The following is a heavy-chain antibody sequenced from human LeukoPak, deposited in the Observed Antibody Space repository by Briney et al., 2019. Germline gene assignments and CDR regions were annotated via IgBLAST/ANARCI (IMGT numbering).Heavy chain of an antibody. D-gene: IGHD3-22*01. CDR3: ARDEISTYYYDSSGSAGGGFGVY. J-gene: IGHJ4*02. V-gene: IGHV1-69*04. Sequence: SVKVSCKASGGTVSSYAISWVRQAPGQGLEWMGRIIPILGIENHAQKFQGRVTITADKSTSTAYMELSSLRSEDTAVYYCARDEISTYYYDSSGSAGGGFGVYWGQGTLVTVSS. CDR2: IIPILGIE. CDR1: GGTVSSYA.